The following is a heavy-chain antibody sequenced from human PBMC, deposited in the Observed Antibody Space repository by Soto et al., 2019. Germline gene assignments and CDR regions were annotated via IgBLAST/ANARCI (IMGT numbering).Heavy chain of an antibody. Sequence: EVQLVESGGDLVQPGSSLRLSCAASGFTFDDYAMLWVRQAPGKGLEWVSGIDWNSGRIGYADSVKGRFTISRDNAKNSLYLRMNSLRVEDTALYYCAKGSSGYYSDAFDIWGQGTMVTVSS. D-gene: IGHD3-22*01. CDR3: AKGSSGYYSDAFDI. V-gene: IGHV3-9*01. CDR2: IDWNSGRI. J-gene: IGHJ3*02. CDR1: GFTFDDYA.